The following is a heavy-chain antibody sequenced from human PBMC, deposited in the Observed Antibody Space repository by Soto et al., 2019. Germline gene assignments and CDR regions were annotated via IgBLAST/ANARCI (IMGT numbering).Heavy chain of an antibody. Sequence: QVHLVESGGGVVQPGRSLRLSCIASGFTFGTYAIHWVRQAPGKGLQWVALISYEGSNTYYADSVRGRFTISGDNSKNTLYLQMNSLRPEDAGVYYCARVTPGNNLYYFSGLDVWGQGTSVTVSS. CDR3: ARVTPGNNLYYFSGLDV. J-gene: IGHJ6*02. CDR2: ISYEGSNT. D-gene: IGHD1-1*01. CDR1: GFTFGTYA. V-gene: IGHV3-30-3*01.